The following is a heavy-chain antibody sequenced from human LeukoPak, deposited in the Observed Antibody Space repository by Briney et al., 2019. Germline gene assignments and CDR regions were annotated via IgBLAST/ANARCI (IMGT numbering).Heavy chain of an antibody. J-gene: IGHJ3*01. D-gene: IGHD3-16*01. V-gene: IGHV3-15*07. Sequence: GGTLRLSCAASGFTFTNACINWGRKGPGKGLERDGRGKSKNGGGTRDYAAVVKGKFTISREDSSNTLYLQMSSLKTRGTAVYFCVTNLGLGRRDDACD. CDR2: GKSKNGGGTR. CDR3: VTNLGLGRRDDACD. CDR1: GFTFTNAC.